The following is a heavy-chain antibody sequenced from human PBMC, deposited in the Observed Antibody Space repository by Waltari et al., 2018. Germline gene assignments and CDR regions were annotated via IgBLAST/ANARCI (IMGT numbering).Heavy chain of an antibody. CDR3: AKEITAADAPYFFDY. J-gene: IGHJ4*02. Sequence: EVHLLESGGILVQPGGSLRLSCAASGSALSNYAMPWVRQAPGKGLEWVSSISFVGGNTYYADSLKGRFTISRDNSKNTLYLQMNSLTVADTAVYYCAKEITAADAPYFFDYWGRGTLVTVSS. CDR1: GSALSNYA. V-gene: IGHV3-23*01. CDR2: ISFVGGNT. D-gene: IGHD6-13*01.